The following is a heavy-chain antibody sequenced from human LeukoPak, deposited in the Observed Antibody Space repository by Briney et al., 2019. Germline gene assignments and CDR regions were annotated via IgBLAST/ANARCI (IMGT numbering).Heavy chain of an antibody. CDR3: ARVWDTAMVTRYYFDY. V-gene: IGHV3-30*04. CDR1: GFTFSSYG. J-gene: IGHJ4*02. CDR2: ISYDGSNK. Sequence: GGSLRLSCAASGFTFSSYGMHWVRQAPGKGLEWVALISYDGSNKDYADSVKGRFTISRDNSKNMLYLQMDSLRSEDTAVYYCARVWDTAMVTRYYFDYWGQGTLVTVSS. D-gene: IGHD5-18*01.